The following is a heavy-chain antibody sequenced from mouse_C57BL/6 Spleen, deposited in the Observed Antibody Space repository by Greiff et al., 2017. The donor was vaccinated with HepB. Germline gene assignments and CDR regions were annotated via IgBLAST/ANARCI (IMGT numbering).Heavy chain of an antibody. Sequence: QVQLKESGAELAKPGASVKLSCKASGYTFTSYWMHWVKQRPGQGLEWIGYINPSSGYTKYNQKFKDKATLTADKSSSTAYMQLSSLTYEDSAVYYCARNYYGNVYAMDYWGQGTSVTVSS. J-gene: IGHJ4*01. V-gene: IGHV1-7*01. CDR3: ARNYYGNVYAMDY. CDR1: GYTFTSYW. CDR2: INPSSGYT. D-gene: IGHD2-1*01.